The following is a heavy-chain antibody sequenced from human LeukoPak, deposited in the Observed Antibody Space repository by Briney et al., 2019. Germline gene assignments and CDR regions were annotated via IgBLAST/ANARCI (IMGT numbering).Heavy chain of an antibody. J-gene: IGHJ4*02. Sequence: SETLSLTCAVSGGSISRYYWNWIRQPPGERLEWIGWIHYSGSTNYNPSLNSRVTISVDTSKNQFSLRLSSVTAADTAIYYCARAVSGRFDYWGQGTLVTVSS. CDR3: ARAVSGRFDY. CDR2: IHYSGST. D-gene: IGHD6-19*01. CDR1: GGSISRYY. V-gene: IGHV4-59*08.